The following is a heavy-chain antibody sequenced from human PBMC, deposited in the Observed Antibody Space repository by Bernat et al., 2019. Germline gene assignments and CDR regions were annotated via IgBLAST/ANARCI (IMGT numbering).Heavy chain of an antibody. CDR2: ISSSSSYT. Sequence: QVQLVESGGGLVKPGGSLRLSCAASGFTFSDYYMSWIRQAPGKGLAWVLYISSSSSYTTYADSVKGRFTISRDNAKNSLYLQMNSLRAEDTAVYYCARGGYYDSSGYYGWFDPWGQGTLVTVSS. CDR3: ARGGYYDSSGYYGWFDP. J-gene: IGHJ5*02. V-gene: IGHV3-11*06. D-gene: IGHD3-22*01. CDR1: GFTFSDYY.